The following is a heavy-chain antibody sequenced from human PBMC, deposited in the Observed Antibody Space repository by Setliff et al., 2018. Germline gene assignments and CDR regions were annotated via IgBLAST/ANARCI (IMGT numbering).Heavy chain of an antibody. J-gene: IGHJ4*02. CDR2: ISSSSSYI. CDR1: GFTFSSYS. CDR3: ARSFSRREKFLLDY. V-gene: IGHV3-21*01. Sequence: PGGSLRLSCAASGFTFSSYSMNWVRQAPGKGLEWVSSISSSSSYIYYADSVKGRFTIPRDNAKNSLYLQMNSLRAEDTAVYYCARSFSRREKFLLDYWGQGALVTVSS.